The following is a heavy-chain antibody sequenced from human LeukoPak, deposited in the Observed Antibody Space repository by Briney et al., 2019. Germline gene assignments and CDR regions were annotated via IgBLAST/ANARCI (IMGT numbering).Heavy chain of an antibody. D-gene: IGHD3-22*01. CDR3: ARGSYDSRGYYSDYHFYMEL. CDR2: INPYNGDT. V-gene: IGHV1-2*02. Sequence: ASVKVSCKASGYTFTGYYMHWVRQAPGQGLEWMGWINPYNGDTNYSPKFKGRVTLTRDTSTTTSYMDLSRLTSDDTAVYFCARGSYDSRGYYSDYHFYMELWGKGTTVTVSS. J-gene: IGHJ6*03. CDR1: GYTFTGYY.